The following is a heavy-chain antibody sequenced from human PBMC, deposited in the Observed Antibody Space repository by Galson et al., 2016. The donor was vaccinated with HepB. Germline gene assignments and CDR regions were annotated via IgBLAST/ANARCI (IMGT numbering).Heavy chain of an antibody. CDR2: IYPGDADT. CDR3: AVAGTTSSSGFDI. Sequence: QSGAEVKKTGESLKISCKGSGYTFTTYWIGWVRQMPGKGLEWMGIIYPGDADTRYSPSFQGQVTISADKSISTAYLQWSSLKASDTAMYYCAVAGTTSSSGFDIWGHGTMVTVSS. D-gene: IGHD3-10*01. J-gene: IGHJ3*02. CDR1: GYTFTTYW. V-gene: IGHV5-51*01.